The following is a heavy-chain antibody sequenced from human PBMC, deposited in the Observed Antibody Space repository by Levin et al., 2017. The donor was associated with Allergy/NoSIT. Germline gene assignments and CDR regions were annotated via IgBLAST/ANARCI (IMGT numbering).Heavy chain of an antibody. CDR1: GYTFTAHY. CDR3: ARDLEDNYDSSRYYPDAFDS. Sequence: ASVKVSCKASGYTFTAHYIHWVRQAPGQRLEWMGWISPYNGVTKFGQQFQGRVTMTWDTSVTTTYMELSSLRSDDTAVYYCARDLEDNYDSSRYYPDAFDSWGQGTMVTVSS. J-gene: IGHJ3*02. D-gene: IGHD3-22*01. CDR2: ISPYNGVT. V-gene: IGHV1-2*02.